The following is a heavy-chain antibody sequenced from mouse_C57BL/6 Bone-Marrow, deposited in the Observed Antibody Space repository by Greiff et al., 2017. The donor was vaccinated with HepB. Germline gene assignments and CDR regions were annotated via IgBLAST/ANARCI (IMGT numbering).Heavy chain of an antibody. D-gene: IGHD3-3*01. V-gene: IGHV1-59*01. CDR2: IDPSDSYT. CDR1: GYTFTSYW. J-gene: IGHJ3*01. CDR3: ASGGLFAY. Sequence: VQLQQPGAELVRPGTSVKLSCKASGYTFTSYWMHWVKLRPGQGLEWIGVIDPSDSYTNYNQKFKGKATLTVDTSSSTAYMQLSSLTSEDSAVYYCASGGLFAYWGQGTLVTVSA.